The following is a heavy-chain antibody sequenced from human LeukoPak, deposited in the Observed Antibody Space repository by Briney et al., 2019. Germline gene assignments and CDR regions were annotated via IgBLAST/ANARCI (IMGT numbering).Heavy chain of an antibody. Sequence: SETLSLTCTVSGGSISSGDYYWSWIRQPPGKGLEWIGYIYYSGSIYYNPSLKSRVTISVDTSKNQFSLKLSSVTAADTAVYYCARAKYDFWSGYYSPFGGQGTLVTVSS. J-gene: IGHJ4*02. V-gene: IGHV4-30-4*08. CDR3: ARAKYDFWSGYYSPF. D-gene: IGHD3-3*01. CDR1: GGSISSGDYY. CDR2: IYYSGSI.